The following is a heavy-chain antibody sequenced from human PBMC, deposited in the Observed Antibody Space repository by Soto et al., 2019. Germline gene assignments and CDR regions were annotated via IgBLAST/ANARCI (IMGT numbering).Heavy chain of an antibody. J-gene: IGHJ5*02. D-gene: IGHD4-17*01. CDR1: GYTFPGFF. Sequence: ASVKVSCKGSGYTFPGFFLHLVGPGPGQRLEWMGWINAGSGNTKYSQKFQGRVTITRDTSASTAYMELSSVTAADAAVYYCARETYGDYVGYFDPWGQGTLVTVSS. CDR3: ARETYGDYVGYFDP. V-gene: IGHV1-3*01. CDR2: INAGSGNT.